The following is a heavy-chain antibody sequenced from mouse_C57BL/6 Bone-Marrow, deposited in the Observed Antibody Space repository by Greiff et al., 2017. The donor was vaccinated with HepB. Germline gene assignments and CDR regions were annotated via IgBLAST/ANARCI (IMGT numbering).Heavy chain of an antibody. V-gene: IGHV5-4*01. CDR2: ISDGGSYT. Sequence: VQLMESGGGLVKPGGSLKLSCAASGFTFSSYAMSWVRQTPEKRLEWVATISDGGSYTYYPDNVKGRFTISRDNAKNNLYLQMSHLKSEDTAMYYCARDRNYYGSRGFAYWGQGTLVTVSA. J-gene: IGHJ3*01. CDR3: ARDRNYYGSRGFAY. CDR1: GFTFSSYA. D-gene: IGHD1-1*01.